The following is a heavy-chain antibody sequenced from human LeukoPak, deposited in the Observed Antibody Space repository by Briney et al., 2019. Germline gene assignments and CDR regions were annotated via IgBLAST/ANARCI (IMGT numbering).Heavy chain of an antibody. J-gene: IGHJ4*02. CDR2: MNPNSGNT. Sequence: ASVKVSCKASGYTFTGYYMHWVRQATGQGLEWMGWMNPNSGNTGYAQKFQGRVTMTRNTSISTAYMELSSLRSEDTAVYYCARGSWQQRDYWGQGTLVTVSS. V-gene: IGHV1-8*02. D-gene: IGHD6-13*01. CDR3: ARGSWQQRDY. CDR1: GYTFTGYY.